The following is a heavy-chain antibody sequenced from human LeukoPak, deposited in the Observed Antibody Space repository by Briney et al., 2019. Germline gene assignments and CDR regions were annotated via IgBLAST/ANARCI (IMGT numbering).Heavy chain of an antibody. V-gene: IGHV4-34*01. CDR2: INHSGST. Sequence: PSETLSLTCAVYGGSFSGYYWSWIRQPPGKGLEWIGEINHSGSTNYNPSLKRRVTISVDTSKNQLSLKLSSVTAADTAVYYCARRVQWLPPNYWGQGTLVTVSS. CDR3: ARRVQWLPPNY. D-gene: IGHD6-19*01. CDR1: GGSFSGYY. J-gene: IGHJ4*02.